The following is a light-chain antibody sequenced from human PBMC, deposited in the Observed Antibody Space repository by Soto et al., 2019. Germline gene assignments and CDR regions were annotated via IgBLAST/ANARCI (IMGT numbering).Light chain of an antibody. Sequence: ALTQTASVSGSPGQAITIACNGTSSDVGGYNDVSWYQQHPGKAPKLMSYEVSNRPSGVSNRFSGSNAGNTAYLTISGLKAEDEADYDCISYTSSSTLVFGGGTKLTVL. V-gene: IGLV2-14*01. CDR3: ISYTSSSTLV. J-gene: IGLJ3*02. CDR2: EVS. CDR1: SSDVGGYND.